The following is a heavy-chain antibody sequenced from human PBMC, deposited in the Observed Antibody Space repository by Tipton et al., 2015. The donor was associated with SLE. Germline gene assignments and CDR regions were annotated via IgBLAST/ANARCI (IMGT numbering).Heavy chain of an antibody. Sequence: TLSLTCAVYGGSFSGYYWSWTRQPPGKGLEWIGEINHSGGTKYNPSLKSRVTISVGTSKNQFSLKLSSVTAADTAVYYCARAPGLDRDYYYYYYMDVWGKGTTVTVSS. CDR1: GGSFSGYY. CDR3: ARAPGLDRDYYYYYYMDV. D-gene: IGHD3/OR15-3a*01. CDR2: INHSGGT. V-gene: IGHV4-34*01. J-gene: IGHJ6*03.